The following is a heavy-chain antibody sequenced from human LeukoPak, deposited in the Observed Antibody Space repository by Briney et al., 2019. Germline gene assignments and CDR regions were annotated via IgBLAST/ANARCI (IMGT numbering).Heavy chain of an antibody. CDR2: INSDGSST. CDR3: ARDGSLPDY. Sequence: PGGSLRLSCAAPEFTFSRHWMHWVRQAPGEGLVWVSHINSDGSSTTYADYVKGRFTISRDNARNTLYLQMNSLRVEDTAVYYCARDGSLPDYWGQGTLVTVSS. V-gene: IGHV3-74*01. J-gene: IGHJ4*02. CDR1: EFTFSRHW.